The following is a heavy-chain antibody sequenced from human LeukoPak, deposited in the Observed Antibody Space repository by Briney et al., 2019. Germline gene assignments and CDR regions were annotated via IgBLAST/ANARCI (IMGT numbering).Heavy chain of an antibody. D-gene: IGHD2-15*01. CDR2: VYYSGST. CDR3: ARIHRYCSGGACYVLDN. CDR1: GGSVSGYY. J-gene: IGHJ4*02. Sequence: SETLSLTCVVSGGSVSGYYWGWIRQPPGRGLEWIGYVYYSGSTNYNPSFKSRITISVDTSRNQFSLQLSSVTAADTTVYYCARIHRYCSGGACYVLDNWGQGTLVAVSS. V-gene: IGHV4-59*02.